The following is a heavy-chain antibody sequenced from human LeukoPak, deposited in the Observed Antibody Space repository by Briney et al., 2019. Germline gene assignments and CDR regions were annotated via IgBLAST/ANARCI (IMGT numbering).Heavy chain of an antibody. CDR2: IYHSGST. V-gene: IGHV4-38-2*01. J-gene: IGHJ4*02. CDR1: GYSISSGYY. Sequence: PSETLPLTCAVSGYSISSGYYWGWIRQPSGKGLEWIGSIYHSGSTYYNPSLKSRVTISVDTSKNQFSLKLSSVTAADTAVYYCARTTYYYDTTLFDWGQGTLVTVSS. CDR3: ARTTYYYDTTLFD. D-gene: IGHD3-22*01.